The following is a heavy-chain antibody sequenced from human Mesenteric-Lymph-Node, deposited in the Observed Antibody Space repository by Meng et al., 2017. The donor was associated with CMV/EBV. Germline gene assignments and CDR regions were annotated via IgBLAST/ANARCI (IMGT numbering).Heavy chain of an antibody. CDR3: ARAVRHGDFLPRPFDY. Sequence: SISSGGYYLSWIRQHPGKGLEWIGYIYYSGSTYYNPSLKSRVTISVDTSENQSSLKLTSVTAADTAVYFCARAVRHGDFLPRPFDYWGQGTLVTVSS. CDR1: SISSGGYY. CDR2: IYYSGST. D-gene: IGHD4-17*01. V-gene: IGHV4-31*02. J-gene: IGHJ4*02.